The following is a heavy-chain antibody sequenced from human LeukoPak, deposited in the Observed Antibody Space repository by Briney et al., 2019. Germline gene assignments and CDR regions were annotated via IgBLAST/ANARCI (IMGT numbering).Heavy chain of an antibody. J-gene: IGHJ4*02. CDR1: GYSISSGYS. CDR2: IYHSGST. Sequence: PSETLSLTCAVSGYSISSGYSWGWIRQPPGKGLEWIGSIYHSGSTYYNPSLTSRVTISVDTSKNQFSLKLSSVTAADTAVYYCARYYYDSSGYSTADTDYWGQGTLVTVSS. CDR3: ARYYYDSSGYSTADTDY. D-gene: IGHD3-22*01. V-gene: IGHV4-38-2*01.